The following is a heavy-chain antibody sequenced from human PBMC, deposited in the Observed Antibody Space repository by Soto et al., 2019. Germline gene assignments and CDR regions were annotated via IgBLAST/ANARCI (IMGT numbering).Heavy chain of an antibody. Sequence: EVQLVESGGGLIQPGGSLRLSCAASGFTVSSNYMSWVRQAPGKGLEWVSVIYSGGSTYYADSVKGRFTISRDNSKNTLYLQMNSQRAEDTAVYYCARVNGYSGYAYYYGMDVWGQGTTVTVSS. CDR3: ARVNGYSGYAYYYGMDV. V-gene: IGHV3-53*01. CDR2: IYSGGST. D-gene: IGHD5-12*01. J-gene: IGHJ6*02. CDR1: GFTVSSNY.